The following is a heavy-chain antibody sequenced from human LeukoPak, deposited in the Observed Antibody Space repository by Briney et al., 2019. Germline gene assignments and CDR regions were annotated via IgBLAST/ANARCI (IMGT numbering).Heavy chain of an antibody. J-gene: IGHJ4*02. Sequence: GGSLRLSCAASGFTFSSYAMSWVRQAPGKGLEWVAFIRYDGSNKYYADSVKGRFTISRDNSKNTLYLQMNSLRAEDTAVYYCAKEFTAAGYFDYWGQGTLVTVSS. CDR1: GFTFSSYA. CDR2: IRYDGSNK. CDR3: AKEFTAAGYFDY. D-gene: IGHD6-13*01. V-gene: IGHV3-30*02.